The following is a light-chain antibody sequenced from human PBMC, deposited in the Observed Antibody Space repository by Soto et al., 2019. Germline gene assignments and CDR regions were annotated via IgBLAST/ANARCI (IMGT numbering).Light chain of an antibody. CDR3: SSYAGSNNYV. Sequence: LTQPPSASGSPGQSVTISCTGTSSDVGGYNYVSWYQQHPGKAPKLMIYEVSKRPSGVPDRFSGSKSGNTASLTVSGLQAEDEADYYCSSYAGSNNYVFGTGTKVTVL. CDR2: EVS. V-gene: IGLV2-8*01. CDR1: SSDVGGYNY. J-gene: IGLJ1*01.